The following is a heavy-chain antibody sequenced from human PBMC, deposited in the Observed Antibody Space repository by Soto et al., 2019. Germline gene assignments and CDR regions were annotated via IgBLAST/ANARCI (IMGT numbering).Heavy chain of an antibody. Sequence: QVQLVQSGAEVKQPGASVKVSCETSGHTSTGYFLHWVRLAPGQGLVWMGWINPQTGARNNAQKFQGRVTMTRDTSITIVYMELSGLTHDATGVYHCARLMRPVSDTALALWGPGTLVTVAS. V-gene: IGHV1-2*02. CDR3: ARLMRPVSDTALAL. J-gene: IGHJ4*02. D-gene: IGHD5-18*01. CDR2: INPQTGAR. CDR1: GHTSTGYF.